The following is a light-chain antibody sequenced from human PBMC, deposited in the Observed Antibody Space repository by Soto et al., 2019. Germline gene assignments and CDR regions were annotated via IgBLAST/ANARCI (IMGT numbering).Light chain of an antibody. J-gene: IGKJ5*01. V-gene: IGKV3-11*01. CDR2: DAS. Sequence: IVLTQSPATLSLSPGERATLSCRASQSVSSYLAWYQQKPGQAPRLLIYDASNRATGIPARFSGSGCGADFTLTISSLEPEDFAVYYCQQRSNWPPITFGQGTRLEIK. CDR3: QQRSNWPPIT. CDR1: QSVSSY.